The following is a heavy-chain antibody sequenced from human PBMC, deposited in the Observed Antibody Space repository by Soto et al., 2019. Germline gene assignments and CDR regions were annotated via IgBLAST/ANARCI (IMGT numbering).Heavy chain of an antibody. J-gene: IGHJ4*02. D-gene: IGHD3-10*01. CDR3: ARRVPGPYGSGSYFDY. CDR1: GGSISSYY. V-gene: IGHV4-59*08. Sequence: QVQLQESGPGLVKPSETLSLTCTVSGGSISSYYWSWIRQPPGKGLEWIGYIYYSGSTNYNPSLKSRVTISVDASKNQCSLKLSSVPAADTAVYYCARRVPGPYGSGSYFDYWGQGTLVTVSS. CDR2: IYYSGST.